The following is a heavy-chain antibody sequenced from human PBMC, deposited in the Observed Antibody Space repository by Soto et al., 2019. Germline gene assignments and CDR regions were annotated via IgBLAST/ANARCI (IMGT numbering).Heavy chain of an antibody. V-gene: IGHV4-59*01. J-gene: IGHJ6*02. CDR1: GGSISSYY. CDR2: IYYSGST. Sequence: SETLSLTCTVSGGSISSYYWSWIRQPPGKGLEWIGYIYYSGSTNYNPSLKSRVTISVDTSKNQFSLKLSSVTAADTAVYYCARNGVGAKKVYYYYGMDVWGQGTTVTVSS. D-gene: IGHD1-26*01. CDR3: ARNGVGAKKVYYYYGMDV.